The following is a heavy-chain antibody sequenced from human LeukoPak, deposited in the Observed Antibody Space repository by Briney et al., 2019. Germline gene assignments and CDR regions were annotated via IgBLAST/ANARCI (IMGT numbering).Heavy chain of an antibody. Sequence: ASVKVSCKASGGTFSSYAISWVRQAPGQGLEWMGGIIPIFGTANYAQKFQGRVTITADKSTSTAYMELSSLRSEDTAVYYCARESVVPAAISAFGIWGQGTMVTVSS. CDR3: ARESVVPAAISAFGI. CDR2: IIPIFGTA. J-gene: IGHJ3*02. D-gene: IGHD2-2*02. CDR1: GGTFSSYA. V-gene: IGHV1-69*06.